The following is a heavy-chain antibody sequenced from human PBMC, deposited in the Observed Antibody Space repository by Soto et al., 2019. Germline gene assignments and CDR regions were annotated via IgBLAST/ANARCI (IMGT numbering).Heavy chain of an antibody. J-gene: IGHJ4*02. Sequence: SETLSLTCIVSASSISSHYRSWIRQPPGKGLEWIGYIYYSGSTNYNPSLKSRVTISVDTSKNQFSLKLSSVTAADTAVYYCARGLESGYDSYWGQGTLVTVSS. CDR3: ARGLESGYDSY. V-gene: IGHV4-59*11. D-gene: IGHD5-12*01. CDR2: IYYSGST. CDR1: ASSISSHY.